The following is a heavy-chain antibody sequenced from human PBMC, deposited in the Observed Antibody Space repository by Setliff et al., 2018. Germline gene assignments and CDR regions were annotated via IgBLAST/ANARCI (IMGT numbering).Heavy chain of an antibody. J-gene: IGHJ4*02. D-gene: IGHD3-22*01. CDR1: GGSLSGSLRGYAVF. CDR3: ARRDSTGYYGYSFDF. CDR2: AYYNGDS. Sequence: PSETLSLTCTVSGGSLSGSLRGYAVFWGWIRQSPGKELEWIGSAYYNGDSYYNPSLKSRVTMSVDTSRNQFSLHLISVTAADTAVYYCARRDSTGYYGYSFDFWGQGTLVTVSS. V-gene: IGHV4-39*01.